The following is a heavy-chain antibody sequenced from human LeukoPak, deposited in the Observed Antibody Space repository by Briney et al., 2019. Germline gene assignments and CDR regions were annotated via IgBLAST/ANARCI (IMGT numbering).Heavy chain of an antibody. CDR1: GYSFTSYW. V-gene: IGHV5-51*01. Sequence: GESLNISCKGSGYSFTSYWIGWVRQVRGKGLDWIGIIYPVDADIRYSPSFQGQVTMSADKSISTAYLQWSSLKASDTGMYYCARRFSSGWYFDNWGQGILVTVSS. CDR3: ARRFSSGWYFDN. CDR2: IYPVDADI. D-gene: IGHD6-19*01. J-gene: IGHJ4*02.